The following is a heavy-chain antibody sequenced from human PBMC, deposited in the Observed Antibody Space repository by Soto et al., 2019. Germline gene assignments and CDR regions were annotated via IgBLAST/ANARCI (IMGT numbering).Heavy chain of an antibody. CDR2: ISWDGGST. V-gene: IGHV3-43*01. CDR1: GFTFDDYT. CDR3: AKDCEWHFDYGVGMDV. Sequence: ELQLVESGGVLVQPGGSLRLSCAASGFTFDDYTMHWVCQAPGKGLAWVSLISWDGGSTYYADSVKGRVTISRDNSKNSLYLQMNSLRTEDTALYYCAKDCEWHFDYGVGMDVWGQGTTVNVSS. D-gene: IGHD4-17*01. J-gene: IGHJ6*02.